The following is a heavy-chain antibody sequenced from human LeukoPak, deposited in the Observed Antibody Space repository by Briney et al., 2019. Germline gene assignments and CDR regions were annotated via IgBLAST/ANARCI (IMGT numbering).Heavy chain of an antibody. CDR3: AKVPTYYYDSSGFL. J-gene: IGHJ4*02. Sequence: GGSLRLSRAASGFTFSSYAMSWVRQAPGKGLEWVSAISGSGGSTYYADSVKGRFTISRDNSKNTLYLQMNSLRAEDTAVYYCAKVPTYYYDSSGFLWGQGTLVTVSS. CDR1: GFTFSSYA. CDR2: ISGSGGST. D-gene: IGHD3-22*01. V-gene: IGHV3-23*01.